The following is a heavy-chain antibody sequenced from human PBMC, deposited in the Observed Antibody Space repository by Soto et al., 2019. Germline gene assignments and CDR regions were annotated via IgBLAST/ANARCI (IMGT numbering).Heavy chain of an antibody. CDR1: GFTFTSSA. CDR3: AGEAPMVRGVIGYYYYGMDV. CDR2: IVVGSGNT. V-gene: IGHV1-58*01. D-gene: IGHD3-10*01. Sequence: SVKVSCKASGFTFTSSAVLWVRQARGQRLEWIGWIVVGSGNTNYAQKFQERVTITRDMSTSTAYMELSSLRSEDTAVYYCAGEAPMVRGVIGYYYYGMDVWGQGTTVTVSS. J-gene: IGHJ6*02.